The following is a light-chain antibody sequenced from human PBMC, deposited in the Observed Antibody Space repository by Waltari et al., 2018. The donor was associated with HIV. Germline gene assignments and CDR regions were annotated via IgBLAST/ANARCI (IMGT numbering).Light chain of an antibody. CDR1: QNVITN. J-gene: IGKJ3*01. V-gene: IGKV3-15*01. CDR2: GAA. CDR3: KQYNSWPLT. Sequence: ETVITQSPGALSVSPGDRVTPSCRACQNVITNLAGCQPKPGQPPRLLSYGAAARATDCPARFSGSESGTEFNLSIAALRSEDLAVYFCKQYNSWPLTCGPGSKVNIK.